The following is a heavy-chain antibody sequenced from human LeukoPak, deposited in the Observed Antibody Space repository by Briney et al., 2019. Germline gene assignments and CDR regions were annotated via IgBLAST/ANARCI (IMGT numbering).Heavy chain of an antibody. D-gene: IGHD6-13*01. J-gene: IGHJ4*02. CDR2: INSDGNII. Sequence: GGSLRLSCAASGFTFSTYWMHWVRQVPGKGLVCVSRINSDGNIITYADSVKGRFTISRDNTRNMVYLQMKSLRVEDTAVYYCVAGMGNYWGQGTLVPV. CDR1: GFTFSTYW. CDR3: VAGMGNY. V-gene: IGHV3-74*01.